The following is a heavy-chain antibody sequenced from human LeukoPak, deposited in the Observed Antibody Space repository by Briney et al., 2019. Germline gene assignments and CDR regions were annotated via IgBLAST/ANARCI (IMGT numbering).Heavy chain of an antibody. J-gene: IGHJ4*02. Sequence: SETLSLTCTVSGGSISSYYWSWIRQPPGKGLEWIGYIYYSGSTNYNPTLKSRVTISVDTSENHFSLKLSSVTAADTAVYYCARESYYYESSGYYPYYFDYWGQGILATV. V-gene: IGHV4-59*01. CDR1: GGSISSYY. CDR3: ARESYYYESSGYYPYYFDY. D-gene: IGHD3-22*01. CDR2: IYYSGST.